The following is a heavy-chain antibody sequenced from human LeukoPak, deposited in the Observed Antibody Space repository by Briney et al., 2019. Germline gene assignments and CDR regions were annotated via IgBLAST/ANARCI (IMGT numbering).Heavy chain of an antibody. CDR3: ARDAPYEYCSSTSCSPVDY. CDR1: GYTFTSYG. CDR2: ISTYYGNT. J-gene: IGHJ4*02. D-gene: IGHD2-2*01. V-gene: IGHV1-18*01. Sequence: ASVRVSCKASGYTFTSYGISWVRQAPGQGLEWMGWISTYYGNTNYAQNLQGRVTMTTDTSTSIAYMELRSLRSDDTAVYYCARDAPYEYCSSTSCSPVDYWGQGTLVTVSS.